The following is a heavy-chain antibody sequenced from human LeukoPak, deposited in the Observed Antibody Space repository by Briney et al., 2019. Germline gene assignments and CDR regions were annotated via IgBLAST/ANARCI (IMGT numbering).Heavy chain of an antibody. V-gene: IGHV1-2*02. D-gene: IGHD5-12*01. CDR1: GYTFTGYY. CDR3: ATPERGYSGYDFGS. Sequence: ASVKVSCKASGYTFTGYYMHSVRQAPGQGLEWMGWINPNSGGTNYAQKFQGRVTMTRDTSISTAYMELSRLRSDDTAVYYCATPERGYSGYDFGSWGQGTLVTVSS. J-gene: IGHJ4*02. CDR2: INPNSGGT.